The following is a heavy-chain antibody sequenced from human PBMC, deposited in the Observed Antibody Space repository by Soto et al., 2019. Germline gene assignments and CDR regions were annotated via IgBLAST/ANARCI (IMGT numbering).Heavy chain of an antibody. CDR3: AKQFSGWSYYCDY. Sequence: QVQLVESGGGVVQPGRSLRLSCAASGFTFSTNAMHWVRQAPGKGLEWVAVISYDGSTRYYADSMKGRFTISRDNSKNPLYLQMNNLRAEDTAVYYCAKQFSGWSYYCDYWGQGTLVTVSS. CDR1: GFTFSTNA. V-gene: IGHV3-30-3*02. J-gene: IGHJ4*02. CDR2: ISYDGSTR. D-gene: IGHD6-19*01.